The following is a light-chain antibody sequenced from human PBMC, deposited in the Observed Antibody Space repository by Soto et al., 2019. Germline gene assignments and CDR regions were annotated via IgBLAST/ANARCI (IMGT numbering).Light chain of an antibody. V-gene: IGKV1-39*01. CDR3: QQSHSNIQDLT. CDR1: QSVSNH. Sequence: DIQMTQSPSSLSASVGDRVTITCRASQSVSNHLNWYQQKPGKAPKLLIYASSSLQSGVPSRFSSSGSGTDFTLTISSLQPEDFATYYCQQSHSNIQDLTFGGGTKVEIK. CDR2: ASS. J-gene: IGKJ4*01.